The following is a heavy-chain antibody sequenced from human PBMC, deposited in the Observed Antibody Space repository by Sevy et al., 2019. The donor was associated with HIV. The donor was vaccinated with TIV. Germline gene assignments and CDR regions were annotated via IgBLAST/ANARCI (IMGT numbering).Heavy chain of an antibody. V-gene: IGHV3-15*01. J-gene: IGHJ4*02. CDR3: TXXXXXCXXGVCGEYFDS. CDR2: IKSKSEGGTT. CDR1: GFTFSNAW. Sequence: GGSLRLSCGASGFTFSNAWMTWVRQAPGKGLEWVGRIKSKSEGGTTDYAAPVKGRFTISRDDSKNTLYLQMNSLKSXXXXXXXXTXXXXXCXXGVCGEYFDSWGQGTLVTVSS. D-gene: IGHD2-8*01.